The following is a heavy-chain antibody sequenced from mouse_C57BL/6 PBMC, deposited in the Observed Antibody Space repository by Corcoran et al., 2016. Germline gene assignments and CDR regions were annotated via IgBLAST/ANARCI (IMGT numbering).Heavy chain of an antibody. D-gene: IGHD1-1*01. CDR3: ARRYYGSSYYFDY. CDR2: ISYDGSN. J-gene: IGHJ2*01. V-gene: IGHV3-6*01. CDR1: GYSITSGYY. Sequence: DVQLQESGPGLVKPSQSLSLTCSVTGYSITSGYYWNWIRQFPGNKLEWMGYISYDGSNNYNPSLKNRISITRDTSKNQFFLKLNSVTTEDTATYYCARRYYGSSYYFDYWGQGTTLTVSS.